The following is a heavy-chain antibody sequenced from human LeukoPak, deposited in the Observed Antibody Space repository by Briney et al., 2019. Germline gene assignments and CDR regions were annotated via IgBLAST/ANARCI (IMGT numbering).Heavy chain of an antibody. CDR2: INPNSGGT. Sequence: ASVKVSCKASGYTFTGYYMHWVRQAPGQGLEWMGWINPNSGGTNYAQKFQGWVTMTRDTSISTAYMELSRLRSDDTAVYYCARVRSRPINWFDPWGQGTLVTVSS. V-gene: IGHV1-2*04. D-gene: IGHD3-3*01. CDR1: GYTFTGYY. J-gene: IGHJ5*02. CDR3: ARVRSRPINWFDP.